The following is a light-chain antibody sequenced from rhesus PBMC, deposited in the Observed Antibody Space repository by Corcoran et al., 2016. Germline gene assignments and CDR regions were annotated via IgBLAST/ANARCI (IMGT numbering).Light chain of an antibody. CDR3: QQYSNWPLT. Sequence: EIVLTQSPATLSLSPGERATLSCRASQSVSSSLAWYQQKPGQAPRPLIQDAPSRATGIPDRFSGSGSGTDFTLTISSLETEDVGVYYCQQYSNWPLTFGGGTKVELK. J-gene: IGKJ4*01. CDR2: DAP. V-gene: IGKV3-35*01. CDR1: QSVSSS.